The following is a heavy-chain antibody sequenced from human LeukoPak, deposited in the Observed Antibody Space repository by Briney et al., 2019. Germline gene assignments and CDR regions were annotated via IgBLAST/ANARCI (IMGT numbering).Heavy chain of an antibody. CDR1: GGSISSYY. Sequence: SETLSLTCTVSGGSISSYYWSWIRQPPGKGLEWIGYIYYSGSTNYNPSLKSRVTISVDTSKNQFSLKLSSVTAADTAMYYCARASGSSVWFDPWGQGTLVTVSS. CDR2: IYYSGST. CDR3: ARASGSSVWFDP. V-gene: IGHV4-59*08. D-gene: IGHD6-6*01. J-gene: IGHJ5*02.